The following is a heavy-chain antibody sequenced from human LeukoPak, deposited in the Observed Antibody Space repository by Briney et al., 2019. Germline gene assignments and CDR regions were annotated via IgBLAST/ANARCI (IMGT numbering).Heavy chain of an antibody. CDR1: GYTFSNSY. D-gene: IGHD1-7*01. V-gene: IGHV1-46*01. J-gene: IGHJ4*02. CDR2: INPSGGHT. CDR3: ARGANWNYDY. Sequence: ASVKVSCKASGYTFSNSYIHWVRQAPGQGLEWMGLINPSGGHTTYTQKYQGRVTMTRDMSTSTVYVELSSLRSDDTAVYYCARGANWNYDYWGQGTLVTVSS.